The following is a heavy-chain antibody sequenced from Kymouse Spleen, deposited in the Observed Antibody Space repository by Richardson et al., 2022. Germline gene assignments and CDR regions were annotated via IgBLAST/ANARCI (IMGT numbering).Heavy chain of an antibody. J-gene: IGHJ5*02. CDR3: ARGALITGRGDNWFDP. D-gene: IGHD1-20*01,IGHD1-7*01. CDR2: INHSGST. Sequence: QVQLQQWGAGLLKPSETLSLTCAVYGGSFSGYYWSWIRQPPGKGLEWIGEINHSGSTNYNPSLKSRVTISVDTSKNQFSLKLSSVTAADTAVYYCARGALITGRGDNWFDPWGQGTLVTVSS. V-gene: IGHV4-34*01. CDR1: GGSFSGYY.